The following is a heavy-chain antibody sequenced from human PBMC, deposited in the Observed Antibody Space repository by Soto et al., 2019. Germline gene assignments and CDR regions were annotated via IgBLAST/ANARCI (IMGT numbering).Heavy chain of an antibody. V-gene: IGHV1-18*01. D-gene: IGHD6-13*01. Sequence: ASVKVSCKPSEDTFSSYSFSWVRQVPGQGLEWMGGFSANFGATNYAQKLQGRVTMTTDTSTSTAYMELRSLRSDDTAVYYCARDLTYSSSLSNWFDPWGQGTLVTVSS. CDR2: FSANFGAT. CDR3: ARDLTYSSSLSNWFDP. J-gene: IGHJ5*02. CDR1: EDTFSSYS.